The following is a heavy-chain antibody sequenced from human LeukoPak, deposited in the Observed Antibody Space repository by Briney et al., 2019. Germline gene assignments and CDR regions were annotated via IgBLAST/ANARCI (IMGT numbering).Heavy chain of an antibody. CDR1: GQTFTGYY. CDR3: ARNWNHHVDY. D-gene: IGHD1-14*01. J-gene: IGHJ4*02. CDR2: ISAYNGNT. Sequence: ASVKVSCKASGQTFTGYYIHWVRQAPGQGLEWMGWISAYNGNTNYAQKLQGRVTMTTDTSTSTAYMELRSLRSDDTAVYYCARNWNHHVDYWGQGTLVTVSS. V-gene: IGHV1-18*01.